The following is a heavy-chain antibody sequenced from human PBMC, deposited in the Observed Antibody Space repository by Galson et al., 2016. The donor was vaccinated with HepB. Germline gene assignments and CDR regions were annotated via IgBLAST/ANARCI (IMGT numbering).Heavy chain of an antibody. Sequence: SLRHSCAASGFTFSTSNMHWVRQAPGKGLEWVAVLSYDSKNKHYADSVRGRFTISRDNSKDTLYLQMNSLRAEDTGIYYCAKDTNVDSYGQNWFDPWGQGTLVTVSS. V-gene: IGHV3-30*18. J-gene: IGHJ5*02. CDR2: LSYDSKNK. CDR3: AKDTNVDSYGQNWFDP. CDR1: GFTFSTSN. D-gene: IGHD5-18*01.